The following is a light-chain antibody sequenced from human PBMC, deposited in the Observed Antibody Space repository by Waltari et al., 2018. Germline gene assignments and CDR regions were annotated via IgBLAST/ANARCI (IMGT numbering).Light chain of an antibody. CDR3: SSYTSRSTSVV. CDR1: SSDFGGYKY. V-gene: IGLV2-14*03. J-gene: IGLJ2*01. Sequence: QSALTQPASVSGSPGQSITISCSGTSSDFGGYKYVSWYQQHPGKAPKLMIYDVSDRPSWVSNRFSGSKSGNTASLTISGLQAEDEADYYCSSYTSRSTSVVFGGGTKLTVL. CDR2: DVS.